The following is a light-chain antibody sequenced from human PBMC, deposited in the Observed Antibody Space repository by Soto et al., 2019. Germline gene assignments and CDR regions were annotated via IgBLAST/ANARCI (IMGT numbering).Light chain of an antibody. CDR2: DVT. CDR3: SSYTSSATVL. Sequence: QSVLTQPASVSGSPGQSITISCTGTSSDVGGYQYVSWYQQHPGKAPKLMIYDVTWRPSGVSNRFSGSKSGNTASLTISGLQSEDEAEYYCSSYTSSATVLFGGGTKLTVL. J-gene: IGLJ2*01. V-gene: IGLV2-14*01. CDR1: SSDVGGYQY.